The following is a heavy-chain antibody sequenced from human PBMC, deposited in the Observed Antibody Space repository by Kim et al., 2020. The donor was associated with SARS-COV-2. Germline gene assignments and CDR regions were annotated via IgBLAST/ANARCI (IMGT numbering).Heavy chain of an antibody. V-gene: IGHV1-3*04. D-gene: IGHD3-3*01. J-gene: IGHJ5*02. Sequence: ASVKVSCKASGYTFTTYTIHWVRQAPGQRLEWMGWINTGNGNTEYSQKFQGRVTITRDTSASTAYMELSSLTSEDTAVYYCAREFWSGYYSMVNWFDPWGRGTLVTVSS. CDR3: AREFWSGYYSMVNWFDP. CDR1: GYTFTTYT. CDR2: INTGNGNT.